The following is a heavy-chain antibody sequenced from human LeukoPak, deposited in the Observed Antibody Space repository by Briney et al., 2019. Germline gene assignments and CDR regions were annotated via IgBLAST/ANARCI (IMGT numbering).Heavy chain of an antibody. CDR2: INSDGSTI. J-gene: IGHJ4*02. Sequence: PGGSLRLSCAASGFTFSSNLMHWVRQGPGKGLVWVSHINSDGSTIRYADSVKGRFTISRDNAKNTLYLQMNSLRAEDTAVYFCARDFSGAIDYWDQGTQVTVSS. D-gene: IGHD3-10*01. V-gene: IGHV3-74*01. CDR1: GFTFSSNL. CDR3: ARDFSGAIDY.